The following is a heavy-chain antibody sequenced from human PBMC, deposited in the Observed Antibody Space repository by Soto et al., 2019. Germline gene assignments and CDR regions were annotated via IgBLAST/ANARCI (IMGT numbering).Heavy chain of an antibody. V-gene: IGHV3-11*05. CDR2: ISSSSSYT. J-gene: IGHJ4*02. D-gene: IGHD5-12*01. Sequence: QVQLVESGGGLVKPGGSLRLSCVASGFTFSDYYMSWIRQAPGKGLEWVSYISSSSSYTNYADSVKGRFTISRDNAKISLYLQMNSLRAEDTAVYYCARDHHRYSGYDYVDYWGQGTLVTVSS. CDR1: GFTFSDYY. CDR3: ARDHHRYSGYDYVDY.